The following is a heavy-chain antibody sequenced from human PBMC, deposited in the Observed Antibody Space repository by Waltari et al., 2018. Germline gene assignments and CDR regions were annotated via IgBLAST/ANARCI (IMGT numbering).Heavy chain of an antibody. J-gene: IGHJ4*02. CDR3: ARVWGSMTTVTTLDH. Sequence: HVQLVQSGAEMRKPGSSVKVSCKASGDTFSSYAVSWVRQAPGQGLEWMGGIIPIVGVATYAQKFQDRVTIVADESTSTVYMEVRNLTSEDTAMYYCARVWGSMTTVTTLDHWGQGTLVSVSS. V-gene: IGHV1-69*12. CDR1: GDTFSSYA. D-gene: IGHD4-17*01. CDR2: IIPIVGVA.